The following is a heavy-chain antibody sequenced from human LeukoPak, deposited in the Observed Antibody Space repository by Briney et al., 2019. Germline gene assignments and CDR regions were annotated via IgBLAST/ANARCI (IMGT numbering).Heavy chain of an antibody. CDR3: SIVVVVAATVGIDY. Sequence: PSETLSLTCTVSGGSISSSSYYWGWIRQPPGKGLEWIGSLYYSGSTFYNPSLKSRVTISVDTSKSQFSLRLSSVTAADTAVYYCSIVVVVAATVGIDYWGQGTLVTVSS. CDR1: GGSISSSSYY. D-gene: IGHD2-15*01. V-gene: IGHV4-39*01. CDR2: LYYSGST. J-gene: IGHJ4*02.